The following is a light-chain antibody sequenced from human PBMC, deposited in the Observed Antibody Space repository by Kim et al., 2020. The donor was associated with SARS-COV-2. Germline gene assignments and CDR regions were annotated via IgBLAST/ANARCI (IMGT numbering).Light chain of an antibody. CDR1: QDIGNY. V-gene: IGKV1-27*01. Sequence: AYVGDRVAITCRASQDIGNYLAWYQQRPGKPPKLLIFAASTLQSGVPSRFSGVTSGTEFTLIISSLQPEDVATYFCQKYNSAPITFGQGTRLEIK. CDR2: AAS. J-gene: IGKJ5*01. CDR3: QKYNSAPIT.